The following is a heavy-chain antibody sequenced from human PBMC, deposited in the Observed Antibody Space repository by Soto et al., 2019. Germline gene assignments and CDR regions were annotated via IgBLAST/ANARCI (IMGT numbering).Heavy chain of an antibody. CDR3: ARDSSWSWAPSGEPLLLFDY. V-gene: IGHV1-2*02. CDR2: INPNSGGT. D-gene: IGHD1-26*01. J-gene: IGHJ4*02. Sequence: GASVKVSCKASGYTFTSYGISWVRQAPGQGLEWMGWINPNSGGTNYAQKFQGRVTMTRDTSISTAYMELSRLRSDDTAVYYCARDSSWSWAPSGEPLLLFDYWGQGTLVTVSS. CDR1: GYTFTSYG.